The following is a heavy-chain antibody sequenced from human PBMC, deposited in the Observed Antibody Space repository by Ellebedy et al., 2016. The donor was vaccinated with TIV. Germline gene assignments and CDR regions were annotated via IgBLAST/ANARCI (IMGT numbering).Heavy chain of an antibody. CDR2: ISGSGGRT. Sequence: GESLKISCAASGFTFSSYAMSWVRHAPGKGLEWVSAISGSGGRTYSADSVKGRFTISRDNSKNTLYLQMNSLRAEDTAVYYCAKELWGHEFDYWGQGTLVTVSS. V-gene: IGHV3-23*01. J-gene: IGHJ4*02. D-gene: IGHD3-16*01. CDR3: AKELWGHEFDY. CDR1: GFTFSSYA.